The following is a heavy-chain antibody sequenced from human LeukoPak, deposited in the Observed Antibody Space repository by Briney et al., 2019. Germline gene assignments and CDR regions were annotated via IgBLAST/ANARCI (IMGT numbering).Heavy chain of an antibody. D-gene: IGHD3-9*01. CDR1: GFTFSSYS. CDR3: ARDLAEYYDILTGYYWSETGGHFDY. J-gene: IGHJ4*02. Sequence: QPGGSLRLSCAASGFTFSSYSMNWVRQAPGKGLEWVSYISSSSSNIVYAHSVKGRFTISRDNAKNSLYLQMNSLRDEDTAVYYCARDLAEYYDILTGYYWSETGGHFDYWGQGTLVTVSS. V-gene: IGHV3-48*02. CDR2: ISSSSSNI.